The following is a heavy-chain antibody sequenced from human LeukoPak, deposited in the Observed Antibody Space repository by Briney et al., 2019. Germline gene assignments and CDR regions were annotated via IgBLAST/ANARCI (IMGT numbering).Heavy chain of an antibody. CDR3: ASGTTDIVVVPATLRNYYFDY. V-gene: IGHV1-69*06. D-gene: IGHD2-2*01. CDR2: IIPMLGTP. CDR1: GGTFSSYD. Sequence: SVRVSCKASGGTFSSYDISWVRQAPGQGLEWMGGIIPMLGTPNYAQKFQGRVTITADKSTSTAYMDLSSLRSEDTAVYYCASGTTDIVVVPATLRNYYFDYWGQGTLVTVSS. J-gene: IGHJ4*02.